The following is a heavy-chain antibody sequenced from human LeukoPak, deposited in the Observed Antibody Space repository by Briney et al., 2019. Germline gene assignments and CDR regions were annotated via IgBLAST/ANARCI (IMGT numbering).Heavy chain of an antibody. D-gene: IGHD3-10*01. CDR3: ARDPMVRGVPRDYMDV. V-gene: IGHV4-4*07. J-gene: IGHJ6*03. Sequence: SETLSLTCTVSGGSISSYYWSWIRQPAGKGLVWIGRIYTSGSTNYNPSLKSRVTMSVDTSKNQFSLKLSSVTAADTAVYYCARDPMVRGVPRDYMDVWGKGTTVTVSS. CDR1: GGSISSYY. CDR2: IYTSGST.